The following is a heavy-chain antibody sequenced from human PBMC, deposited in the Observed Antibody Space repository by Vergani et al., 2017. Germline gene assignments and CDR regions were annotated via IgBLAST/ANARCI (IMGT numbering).Heavy chain of an antibody. J-gene: IGHJ4*02. CDR2: INLNNGDT. CDR1: GNRFTAYS. D-gene: IGHD1-14*01. V-gene: IGHV1-2*06. CDR3: ATDDRARQPPGGY. Sequence: QVQLVQSGAEVKRPGASVKVSCKASGNRFTAYSMHWVREAPGQGLEWMGRINLNNGDTQYAPKCQGRVTMTRDTSISTGYMELNSLRSDETAVYYCATDDRARQPPGGYWGQGSLVTVSS.